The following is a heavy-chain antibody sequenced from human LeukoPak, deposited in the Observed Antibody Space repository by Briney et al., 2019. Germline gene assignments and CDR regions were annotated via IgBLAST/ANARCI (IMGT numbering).Heavy chain of an antibody. CDR2: IKQDGSEK. CDR1: GFTFSSYW. Sequence: PGGSLRLSCAASGFTFSSYWMTLVRQAPGKGLEWVANIKQDGSEKYYVDSVKGRFTISRDNAKNSLSLHMNSLRAEDTAVYYCARDRGECTNGVCYYHDFDYWGQGTLVTVSS. V-gene: IGHV3-7*01. J-gene: IGHJ4*02. D-gene: IGHD2-8*01. CDR3: ARDRGECTNGVCYYHDFDY.